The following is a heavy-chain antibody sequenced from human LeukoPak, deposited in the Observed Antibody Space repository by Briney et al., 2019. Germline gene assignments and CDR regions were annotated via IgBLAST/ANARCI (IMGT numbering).Heavy chain of an antibody. V-gene: IGHV4-59*12. CDR1: GGSIAGFY. Sequence: PSETLSLTCTVSGGSIAGFYWSWFRQSPGKGLEWIGYMYYSGSTYYNPSLKSRVSLSVDTSKNQFSLKLSSVTAADTAVYYCARAGYDILTGYCGAFDIWGQGTMVIVAS. CDR2: MYYSGST. D-gene: IGHD3-9*01. J-gene: IGHJ3*02. CDR3: ARAGYDILTGYCGAFDI.